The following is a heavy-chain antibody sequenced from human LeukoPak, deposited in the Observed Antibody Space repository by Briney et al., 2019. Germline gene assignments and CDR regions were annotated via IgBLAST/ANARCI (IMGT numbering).Heavy chain of an antibody. CDR3: AKGAVDGYAYYFDY. CDR2: ISWNSGSI. V-gene: IGHV3-9*01. D-gene: IGHD3-16*01. Sequence: GGSLRLSCAASGFTFGDEAMHWVRHAPGKGLEWVSGISWNSGSIGYADSVKGRFTISRDNAKNSLYLQMNSLRAEDTALYYCAKGAVDGYAYYFDYWGQGTLVTVSS. J-gene: IGHJ4*02. CDR1: GFTFGDEA.